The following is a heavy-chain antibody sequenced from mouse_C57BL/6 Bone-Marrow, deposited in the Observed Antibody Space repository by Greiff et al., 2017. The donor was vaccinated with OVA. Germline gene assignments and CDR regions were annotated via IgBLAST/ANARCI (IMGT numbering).Heavy chain of an antibody. CDR2: IYPGDGGT. V-gene: IGHV1-80*01. CDR3: ASDYGSETAPGIDY. D-gene: IGHD1-1*01. Sequence: QVQLQQSGAELVQPGASVKISCKASGYAFSSYWMTWVKQRPGKGLEWIGQIYPGDGGTNYNGKFKGKATLTADKSASTAYMQLSSLTTEDAAVYVSASDYGSETAPGIDYWGQGTTLTVSS. J-gene: IGHJ2*01. CDR1: GYAFSSYW.